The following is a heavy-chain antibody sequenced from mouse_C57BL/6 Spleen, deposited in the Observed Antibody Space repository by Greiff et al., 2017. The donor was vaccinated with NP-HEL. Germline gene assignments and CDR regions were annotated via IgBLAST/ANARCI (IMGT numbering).Heavy chain of an antibody. V-gene: IGHV1-26*01. CDR2: INPNNGGI. Sequence: EVLLQQSGPELVKPGASVKISCKASGYTFTDYYMNWVKQSHGKSLEWIGDINPNNGGISYNQKFKGTATLSVDKSSSSAYMELRSLTSEDSAVYYCARRGITTVVEDWKFDVWGTETTGTVAS. CDR3: ARRGITTVVEDWKFDV. CDR1: GYTFTDYY. D-gene: IGHD1-1*01. J-gene: IGHJ1*03.